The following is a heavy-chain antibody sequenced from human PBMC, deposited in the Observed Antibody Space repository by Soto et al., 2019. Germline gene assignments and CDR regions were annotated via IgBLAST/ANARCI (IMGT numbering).Heavy chain of an antibody. CDR3: ARSHPYYYFWSGYYFDY. CDR1: GGTFSSYA. CDR2: IIPIFGTA. J-gene: IGHJ4*02. Sequence: QVQLVQSGAEVKKPGSSVKVSCRASGGTFSSYAISWVRQAPGQGLEWMGGIIPIFGTANYAQKFQGRVTITADESTSTAYMELSSLRSEDTVVYYCARSHPYYYFWSGYYFDYWGQGTLVTVSS. V-gene: IGHV1-69*01. D-gene: IGHD3-3*01.